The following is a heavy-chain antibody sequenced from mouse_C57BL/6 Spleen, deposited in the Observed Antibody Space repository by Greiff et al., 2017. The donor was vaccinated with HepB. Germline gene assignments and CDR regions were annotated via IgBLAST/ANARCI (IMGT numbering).Heavy chain of an antibody. CDR3: ARQSDGYFYFDY. Sequence: EVKLVESGGGLVKPGGSLKLSCAASGFTFSSYTMSWVRQTPEKRLEWVATISGGGGNTYYPDSVKGRFTISRDNAKNTLYLQMSSLRSEDTALYYCARQSDGYFYFDYWGQGTTLTVSS. CDR2: ISGGGGNT. V-gene: IGHV5-9*01. CDR1: GFTFSSYT. J-gene: IGHJ2*01. D-gene: IGHD2-3*01.